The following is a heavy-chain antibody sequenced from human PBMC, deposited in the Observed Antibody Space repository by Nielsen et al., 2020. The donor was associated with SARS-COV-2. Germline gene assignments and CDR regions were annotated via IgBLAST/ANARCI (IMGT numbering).Heavy chain of an antibody. CDR2: IYPSDSDI. V-gene: IGHV5-51*01. Sequence: GESLKISCKGSGYSFTTYWIVWVRHVPGRGLEWMGIIYPSDSDIRYSPSFQGQVTISADKSISTAYLQWSSLKASDTAIYYCAREGQDASGTERRGMDVWGQGTTVTVSS. CDR3: AREGQDASGTERRGMDV. CDR1: GYSFTTYW. D-gene: IGHD3-10*01. J-gene: IGHJ6*02.